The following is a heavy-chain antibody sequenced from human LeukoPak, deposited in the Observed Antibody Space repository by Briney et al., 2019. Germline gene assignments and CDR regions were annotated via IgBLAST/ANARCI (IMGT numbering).Heavy chain of an antibody. D-gene: IGHD2-2*01. CDR2: FYYGGST. J-gene: IGHJ2*01. Sequence: SETLSFTSTVSGGSIYSSSYYWGWIRQPPGKGLGWIPIFYYGGSTYKIPSLKTRATISVDTSKNQSCLKLSSVTTADTAVYYCARDQEDIVVVPAATHWYFDLWGRGTLVTVSS. CDR3: ARDQEDIVVVPAATHWYFDL. CDR1: GGSIYSSSYY. V-gene: IGHV4-39*07.